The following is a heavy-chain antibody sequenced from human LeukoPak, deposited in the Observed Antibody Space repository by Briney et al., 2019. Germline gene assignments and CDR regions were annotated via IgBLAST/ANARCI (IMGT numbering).Heavy chain of an antibody. V-gene: IGHV4-34*01. CDR1: GESFSGFY. D-gene: IGHD2-21*01. Sequence: SETLSLTCAVYGESFSGFYWTWIRQSPGKGLDWIGEITQGGSANYNPSLKSRVTISVDTSKNQFSLKLSSVTAADTAVYYCARARCGGGNCYPNWFDPWGQGTLVTVSS. CDR2: ITQGGSA. J-gene: IGHJ5*02. CDR3: ARARCGGGNCYPNWFDP.